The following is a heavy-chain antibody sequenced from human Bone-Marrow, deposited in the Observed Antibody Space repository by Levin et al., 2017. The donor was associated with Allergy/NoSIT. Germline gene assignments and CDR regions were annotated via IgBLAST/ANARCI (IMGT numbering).Heavy chain of an antibody. CDR3: ARGVRGYCSGGTCYRYYYYYGMDV. J-gene: IGHJ6*02. CDR2: VNPNSGNT. Sequence: GESLKISCKVSGYIFTSYEINWVRQAPGQGLEWMGWVNPNSGNTGYAQKFQGRVTMTRNSSLSTAYMELSSLKSEDTAVYYCARGVRGYCSGGTCYRYYYYYGMDVWGQGTTVTVSS. D-gene: IGHD2-15*01. CDR1: GYIFTSYE. V-gene: IGHV1-8*01.